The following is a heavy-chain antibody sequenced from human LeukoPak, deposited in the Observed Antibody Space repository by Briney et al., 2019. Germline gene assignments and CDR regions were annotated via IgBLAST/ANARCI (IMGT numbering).Heavy chain of an antibody. V-gene: IGHV3-7*03. CDR1: GFTFSSYW. CDR2: IKQDGSEK. D-gene: IGHD3-9*01. Sequence: PGGSLRLSCAASGFTFSSYWMSWVRQAPGKGLEWVANIKQDGSEKYYVDSVKGRFTISRDNAKNSLYLQMNSLRAEDTAFYYCVKGFTGYVLKDAFHFWGQGTVVSVSS. CDR3: VKGFTGYVLKDAFHF. J-gene: IGHJ3*01.